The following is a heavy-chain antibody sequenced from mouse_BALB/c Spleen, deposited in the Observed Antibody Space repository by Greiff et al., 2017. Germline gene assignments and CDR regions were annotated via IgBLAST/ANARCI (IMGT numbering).Heavy chain of an antibody. CDR2: INPSTGYT. D-gene: IGHD1-1*01. CDR1: GYTFTSYW. J-gene: IGHJ1*01. Sequence: QVHVKQSGAELAKPGASVKMSCKASGYTFTSYWMHWVKQRPGQGLEWIGYINPSTGYTEYNQKFKDKATLTADKSSSTAYMQLSSLTSEDSAVYYCASGRATVVGHWYFDVWGAGTTVTVSS. CDR3: ASGRATVVGHWYFDV. V-gene: IGHV1-7*01.